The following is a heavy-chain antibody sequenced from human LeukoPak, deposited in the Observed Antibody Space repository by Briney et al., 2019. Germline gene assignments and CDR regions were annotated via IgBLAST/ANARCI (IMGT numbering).Heavy chain of an antibody. Sequence: ASQTLSLTCTVSGGSISSSSYYWGWIRQPPGKGLEWIGYIYYSGSTYYNPSLKSRVTISVDTSKNQFSLKLSSVTAADTAVYYCARAPFSSGWYPFDYWGQGTLVTVSS. CDR3: ARAPFSSGWYPFDY. CDR2: IYYSGST. CDR1: GGSISSSSYY. V-gene: IGHV4-31*03. J-gene: IGHJ4*02. D-gene: IGHD6-19*01.